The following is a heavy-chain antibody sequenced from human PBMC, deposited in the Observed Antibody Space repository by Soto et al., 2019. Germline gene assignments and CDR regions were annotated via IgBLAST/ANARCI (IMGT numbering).Heavy chain of an antibody. CDR1: GDSVSRADSY. D-gene: IGHD1-1*01. V-gene: IGHV4-61*08. Sequence: QVQLQESGPWLVKPSETLSLTCSVSGDSVSRADSYWSWIRQPPGKGLEWIGYIFSSVSTEYNPSLRGRVIISVDTSKNQVSLKLRTVTAADTAVYFCARGMDNNKVGWWGQGTLVTVSA. CDR3: ARGMDNNKVGW. CDR2: IFSSVST. J-gene: IGHJ4*02.